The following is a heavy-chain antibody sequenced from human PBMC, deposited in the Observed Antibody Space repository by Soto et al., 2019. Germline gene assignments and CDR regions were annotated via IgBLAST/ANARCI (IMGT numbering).Heavy chain of an antibody. D-gene: IGHD6-6*01. Sequence: GGSLRLSCAASGFTFSSYAMTWFRQAPVKGLEWVSAISGSGAATYYADSVKGRFTISRDNSKNTLYLRMNSLRAEDTAVYYCAKARRGPYTSSSMDYWGEGTLVTVSS. CDR3: AKARRGPYTSSSMDY. J-gene: IGHJ4*02. CDR1: GFTFSSYA. CDR2: ISGSGAAT. V-gene: IGHV3-23*01.